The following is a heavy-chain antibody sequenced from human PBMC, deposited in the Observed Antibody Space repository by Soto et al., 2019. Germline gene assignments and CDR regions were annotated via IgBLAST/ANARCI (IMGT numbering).Heavy chain of an antibody. CDR1: GYSFTTYG. V-gene: IGHV1-18*01. J-gene: IGHJ6*01. Sequence: QVQLVQSRGEVKKPGASVKVSCKTSGYSFTTYGISWVRQAPGQGLEWMGWISGYNGNTNYAQKLKGRLTMSTDTSPSTAYMELRSLTSDDTAVYYCAREGPAPYYDYVMDVWGQGSTVTVSS. CDR3: AREGPAPYYDYVMDV. CDR2: ISGYNGNT.